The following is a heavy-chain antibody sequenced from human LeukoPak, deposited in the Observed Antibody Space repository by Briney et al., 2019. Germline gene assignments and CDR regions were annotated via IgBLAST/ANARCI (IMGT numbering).Heavy chain of an antibody. Sequence: GGSLRLSCAASGFTFSNYVMSWVRQAPGKGLEWVSGISGSGGSIYYADSVKGRFTISRDSSKNTLNLQMNSLRAEDTAVYYCAKHGDTAMWLDYWGQGSLVTVSS. CDR1: GFTFSNYV. CDR3: AKHGDTAMWLDY. V-gene: IGHV3-23*01. D-gene: IGHD5-18*01. J-gene: IGHJ4*02. CDR2: ISGSGGSI.